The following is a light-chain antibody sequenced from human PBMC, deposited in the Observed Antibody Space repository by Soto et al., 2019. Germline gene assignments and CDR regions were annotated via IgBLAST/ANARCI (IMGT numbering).Light chain of an antibody. CDR1: QSVYNNY. CDR3: QQYGNSLT. V-gene: IGKV3-20*01. J-gene: IGKJ4*01. CDR2: GAS. Sequence: EIVLTQSPGTLSLSPGERVTLSCRASQSVYNNYLAWYQQRPGQDPRTLIYGASSRATGIPDRFSGSGSGTDFTLSISGLEPEDSAVYYCQQYGNSLTFGGGTKVEIK.